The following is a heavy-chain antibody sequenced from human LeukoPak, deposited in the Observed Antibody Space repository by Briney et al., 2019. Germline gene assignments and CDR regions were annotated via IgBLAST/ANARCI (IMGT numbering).Heavy chain of an antibody. CDR2: IYYSGST. Sequence: SETLSLTCNVLGGSIRSSNYYWSWIRQPPEKGLEWIGYIYYSGSTYYNPSLKSRVTISVDTSKNQFSLKLSSVTAADTAVYYCARAYSGYDFDYWGQGTLVTVSS. CDR1: GGSIRSSNYY. V-gene: IGHV4-30-4*08. CDR3: ARAYSGYDFDY. J-gene: IGHJ4*02. D-gene: IGHD5-12*01.